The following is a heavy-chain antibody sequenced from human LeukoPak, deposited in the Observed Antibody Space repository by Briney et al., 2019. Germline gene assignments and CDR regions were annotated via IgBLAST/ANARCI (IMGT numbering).Heavy chain of an antibody. J-gene: IGHJ1*01. CDR3: TTPAAGPRAEYSQY. CDR1: GFTFSYYS. Sequence: GGSLRLSCAASGFTFSYYSMNWVRQAPGKGLEWVSSISNDARFIYYADSLKGRFTVSRDNARNSLYLQMNSLAVEDTAVYYCTTPAAGPRAEYSQYWGQGALVTVSS. D-gene: IGHD6-13*01. CDR2: ISNDARFI. V-gene: IGHV3-21*01.